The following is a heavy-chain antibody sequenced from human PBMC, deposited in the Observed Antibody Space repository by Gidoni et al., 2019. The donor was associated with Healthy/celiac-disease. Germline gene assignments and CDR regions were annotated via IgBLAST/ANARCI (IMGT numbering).Heavy chain of an antibody. Sequence: EVQLLESVGGLVHPGGSLRLSCAASAFTFRSYAMLWFRQSPWRWVRQAPGKGVEGGSAISGGGGSTYYADSVKGRFTISRDNSKNTLYLQRNSLRAEDTAVDYCAKERRGVRGARGDYSFDYWGQGTRGTVSS. CDR1: AFTFRSYA. CDR3: AKERRGVRGARGDYSFDY. CDR2: ISGGGGST. D-gene: IGHD3-10*01. J-gene: IGHJ4*02. V-gene: IGHV3-23*01.